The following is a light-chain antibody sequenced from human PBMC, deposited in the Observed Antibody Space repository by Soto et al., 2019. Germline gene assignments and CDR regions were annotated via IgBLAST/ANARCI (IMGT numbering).Light chain of an antibody. Sequence: QSVLTQPASVSGSPGQSIAISCTGTRSHVGAYNYVSWYQQHPGKAPKLMISEVTNRPSGVSDRSSGSKSANTASLTISGLQAEDEADYYCSSFTSRFTFVFGTGTKVTVL. CDR2: EVT. V-gene: IGLV2-14*01. CDR1: RSHVGAYNY. CDR3: SSFTSRFTFV. J-gene: IGLJ1*01.